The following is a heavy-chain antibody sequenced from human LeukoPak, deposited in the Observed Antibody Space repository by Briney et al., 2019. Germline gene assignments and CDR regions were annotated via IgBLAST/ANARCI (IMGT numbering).Heavy chain of an antibody. CDR1: GYTFTKYA. V-gene: IGHV1-2*02. Sequence: GASVKVSCKASGYTFTKYAMNWVRQAPGQGLEWMGWINPNSGGTNYAQKFQGRVTMTRDTSISTAYMELSRLRSDDTAVYYCAIAAGSYPYYFDYWGQGTLATVSS. D-gene: IGHD1-26*01. CDR2: INPNSGGT. CDR3: AIAAGSYPYYFDY. J-gene: IGHJ4*02.